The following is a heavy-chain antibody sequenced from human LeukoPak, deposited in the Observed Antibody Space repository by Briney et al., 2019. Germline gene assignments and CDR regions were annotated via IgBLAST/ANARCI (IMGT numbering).Heavy chain of an antibody. CDR2: IYYSGST. V-gene: IGHV4-59*11. D-gene: IGHD6-13*01. Sequence: SETLSLTCTVSGGSISSHYWSWIRQPPGKGLEWIGYIYYSGSTNYNPSLKSRVTISVDTSKNQFSLKLSSVTAADTAVYYCAGAYSSSWYEEWYFQHWGQGTLVTVSS. CDR1: GGSISSHY. CDR3: AGAYSSSWYEEWYFQH. J-gene: IGHJ1*01.